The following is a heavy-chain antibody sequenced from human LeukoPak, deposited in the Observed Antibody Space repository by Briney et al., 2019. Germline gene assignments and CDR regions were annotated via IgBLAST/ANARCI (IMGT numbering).Heavy chain of an antibody. J-gene: IGHJ3*01. V-gene: IGHV4-39*01. CDR1: GGSISSTSYF. CDR3: ARHGPVVTATDAFDL. D-gene: IGHD2-21*02. CDR2: IYYRGST. Sequence: SETLSLTCTVSGGSISSTSYFWGWIRQPPGKGLEWIGSIYYRGSTYYNPSLKSRVTIFVDTSKNQLSLRLSAVTAADTAVYYCARHGPVVTATDAFDLWGQGTMVTVSS.